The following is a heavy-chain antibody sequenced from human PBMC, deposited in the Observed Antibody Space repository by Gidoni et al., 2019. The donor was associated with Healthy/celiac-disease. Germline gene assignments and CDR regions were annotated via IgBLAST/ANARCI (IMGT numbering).Heavy chain of an antibody. CDR2: ISGRGGST. D-gene: IGHD2-15*01. Sequence: EVQLLESGGGLVQPGGSLRLSCAASGFTFSSFAMSWVRQAPGKGLEWVSAISGRGGSTYDADSVKGRFTISRDNSKNTLYLQMNSLRAEDTAVYYCAKGDLGYCSGGSCANYGMDVWGQGTTVTVSS. V-gene: IGHV3-23*01. CDR1: GFTFSSFA. CDR3: AKGDLGYCSGGSCANYGMDV. J-gene: IGHJ6*02.